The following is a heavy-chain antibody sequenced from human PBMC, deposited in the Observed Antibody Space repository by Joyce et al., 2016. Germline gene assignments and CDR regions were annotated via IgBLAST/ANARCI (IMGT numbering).Heavy chain of an antibody. V-gene: IGHV3-30*18. Sequence: QVHLMESGGDVVQPGRSLRLSCAASGFTLSDHGLHWVRQAPGKGLEWLAVVSFDGTYKFYADSVKCRFTISRDNVNNTFYLQMDNLRPEDTALYHCAKERRDTGNWLPSDFDHWGQGTPVTVSS. CDR3: AKERRDTGNWLPSDFDH. CDR1: GFTLSDHG. CDR2: VSFDGTYK. D-gene: IGHD1-1*01. J-gene: IGHJ4*02.